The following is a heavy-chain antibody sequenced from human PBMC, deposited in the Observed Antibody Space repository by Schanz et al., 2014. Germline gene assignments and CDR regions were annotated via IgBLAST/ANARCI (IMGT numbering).Heavy chain of an antibody. D-gene: IGHD3-16*01. CDR2: IRYDGSKK. V-gene: IGHV3-30*02. J-gene: IGHJ4*02. CDR3: AKGGSSLDD. CDR1: GFTFSSYG. Sequence: QVHLVESGGGVVRPGGSLRLSCEASGFTFSSYGMHWVRQAPGKGLEWVTFIRYDGSKKYYVDSVKGRFTISRDNSKNTLYLQMNSLRVEDTAVYYCAKGGSSLDDWGQGTLVTVSS.